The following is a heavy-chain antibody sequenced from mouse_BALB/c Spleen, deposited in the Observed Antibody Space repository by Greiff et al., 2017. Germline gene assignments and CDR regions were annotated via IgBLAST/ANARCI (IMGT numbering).Heavy chain of an antibody. D-gene: IGHD1-2*01. Sequence: EVQLQQSGPELVKPGASVKMSCKASGYTFTSYVMHWVKQKPGQGLEWIGYINPYNDGTKYNEKFKGKATLTSDKSSSTAYMELSSLTSEDSAVYYCARYPPLTTATTWFAYWGQGTLVTVSA. CDR1: GYTFTSYV. V-gene: IGHV1-14*01. CDR2: INPYNDGT. CDR3: ARYPPLTTATTWFAY. J-gene: IGHJ3*01.